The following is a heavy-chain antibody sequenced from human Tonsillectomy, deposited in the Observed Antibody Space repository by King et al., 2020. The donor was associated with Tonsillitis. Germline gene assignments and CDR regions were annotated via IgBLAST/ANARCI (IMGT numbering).Heavy chain of an antibody. CDR1: GYTFTSYY. CDR2: INPSGGRT. Sequence: QLVQSGAEVKKPGASVKVSCKASGYTFTSYYMHWVRQAPGQGLEWMGIINPSGGRTSYAQKFQGRVTMTRDTSTSTVYMELSSLRSEDTAVYYCARFGSGGSNNPAEYFQHWGQGTLVTVSS. CDR3: ARFGSGGSNNPAEYFQH. V-gene: IGHV1-46*03. J-gene: IGHJ1*01. D-gene: IGHD2-15*01.